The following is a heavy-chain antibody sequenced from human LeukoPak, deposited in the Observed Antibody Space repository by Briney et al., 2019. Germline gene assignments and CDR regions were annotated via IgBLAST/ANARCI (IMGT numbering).Heavy chain of an antibody. J-gene: IGHJ1*01. CDR2: ISYDGSDK. Sequence: GGSLRLSCTASGFTFHTHGMHWVRQAPGKGLEWVAFISYDGSDKTHADSVKGRFTISRDNSNKSLFLQMSSLRGEDTAVYYCAREQSPPWLVPHSLFQYWGQGTLVSVSS. V-gene: IGHV3-30*03. D-gene: IGHD6-19*01. CDR3: AREQSPPWLVPHSLFQY. CDR1: GFTFHTHG.